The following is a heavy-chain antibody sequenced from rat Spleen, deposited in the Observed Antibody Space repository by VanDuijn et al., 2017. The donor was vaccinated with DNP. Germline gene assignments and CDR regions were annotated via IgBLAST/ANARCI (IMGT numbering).Heavy chain of an antibody. CDR2: ISYSGTT. V-gene: IGHV3-1*01. J-gene: IGHJ2*01. Sequence: EVQLQESGPGLVKPSQSLSLTCSVTGYSITNNYWAWIRKFPGNKMEWMGYISYSGTTRYNPSLKSRISITRDTSKNHFILQLSSVTPEDTATYFCARWNVFGYNGFDHWGQGVMVTVSS. CDR3: ARWNVFGYNGFDH. CDR1: GYSITNNY. D-gene: IGHD1-9*01.